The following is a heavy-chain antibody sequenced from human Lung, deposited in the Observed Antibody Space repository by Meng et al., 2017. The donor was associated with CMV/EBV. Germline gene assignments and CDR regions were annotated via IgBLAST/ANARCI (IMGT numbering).Heavy chain of an antibody. CDR1: GYTFTSYD. Sequence: ASXXVSXKASGYTFTSYDINWVRQATGQGLEWMGWMNPNSGNTGYAQKFQGRVTMTRNTSISTAYMELCSLRSEDTAVYYCTSCSKRRDIWSGYCYGMDVXGQGXTVTVSS. D-gene: IGHD3-3*01. CDR2: MNPNSGNT. V-gene: IGHV1-8*01. J-gene: IGHJ6*02. CDR3: TSCSKRRDIWSGYCYGMDV.